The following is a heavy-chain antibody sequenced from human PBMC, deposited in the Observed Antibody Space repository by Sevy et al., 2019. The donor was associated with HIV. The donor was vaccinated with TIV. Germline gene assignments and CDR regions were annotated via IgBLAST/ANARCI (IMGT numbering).Heavy chain of an antibody. J-gene: IGHJ4*02. D-gene: IGHD1-26*01. V-gene: IGHV3-33*01. CDR2: IRYDGKNA. CDR1: GFTFSSFG. CDR3: ARDLEEWELRYLGY. Sequence: GSLRLSCAASGFTFSSFGMYWARQAPGEGLEWVAIIRYDGKNALYADSVKGRFTISRDNSKNTLYLQMNSLRAEDTAVYYCARDLEEWELRYLGYWGQGTLVTVSS.